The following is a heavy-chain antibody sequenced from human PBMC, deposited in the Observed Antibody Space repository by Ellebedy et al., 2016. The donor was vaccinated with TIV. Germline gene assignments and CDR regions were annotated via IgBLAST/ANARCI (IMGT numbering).Heavy chain of an antibody. J-gene: IGHJ6*02. V-gene: IGHV1-69*13. CDR1: GGTFRNDP. Sequence: SVKVSCXASGGTFRNDPISWVRQAPGQGLEWMGGIIPSYGTPNYAQKFQGRVSITADQSTNTAYIELISLTPEDTAIYYCARGEDVWGPGTTVTVSS. CDR2: IIPSYGTP. CDR3: ARGEDV.